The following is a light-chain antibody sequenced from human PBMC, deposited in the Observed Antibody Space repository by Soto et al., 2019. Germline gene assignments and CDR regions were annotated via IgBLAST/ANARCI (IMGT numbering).Light chain of an antibody. CDR1: SGDIGSYNR. CDR3: SSYAGSRV. CDR2: EVT. Sequence: QSVLTQPASVSGSPGQSITISCTGTSGDIGSYNRVSWYQQHPGKAPKLIIYEVTDRPSGVSNRFSGSKSGNTASLTISGLQAEDEAEYYCSSYAGSRVFGTGTKLTVL. J-gene: IGLJ1*01. V-gene: IGLV2-14*01.